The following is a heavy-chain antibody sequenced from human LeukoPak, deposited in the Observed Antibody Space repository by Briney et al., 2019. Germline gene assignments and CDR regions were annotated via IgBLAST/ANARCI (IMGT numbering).Heavy chain of an antibody. CDR3: TFYDSSGYGSFDY. CDR2: IRSKANSYAT. D-gene: IGHD3-22*01. J-gene: IGHJ4*02. CDR1: GFSFSSYS. V-gene: IGHV3-73*01. Sequence: GGSLRLSRAASGFSFSSYSMNWVRQASGKGLEWVGRIRSKANSYATAYAASVKGRFTISRDDSKNMAYLQMNSLKTEDTAVYYCTFYDSSGYGSFDYWGQGTLVTVSS.